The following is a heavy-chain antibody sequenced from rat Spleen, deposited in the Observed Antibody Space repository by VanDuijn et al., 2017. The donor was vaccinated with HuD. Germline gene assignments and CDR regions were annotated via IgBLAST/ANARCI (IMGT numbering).Heavy chain of an antibody. CDR1: GFTFSDYY. Sequence: EVQLVESDGGLVQPGRSLKLSCAASGFTFSDYYMAWVRQAPTKGLEWVATISYDGSSTYYRDSVKGRFTISRDNAKSTLYLQMDSLRSEDTATYYCASQVPFAYWGQGTLVTVSS. CDR3: ASQVPFAY. J-gene: IGHJ3*01. V-gene: IGHV5-29*01. CDR2: ISYDGSST.